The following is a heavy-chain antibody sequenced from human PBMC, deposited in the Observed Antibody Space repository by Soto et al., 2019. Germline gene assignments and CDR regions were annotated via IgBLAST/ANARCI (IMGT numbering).Heavy chain of an antibody. CDR3: TKTSGDFWTGYSPWHFDD. CDR2: IGGSVTTT. V-gene: IGHV3-23*01. J-gene: IGHJ4*02. Sequence: GGSLRLSCAASGFTFNRHTMAWVRQGQGKGLEWVSVIGGSVTTTYYADSVKGRFDISRDNSKNEVYLQLNSLRAEDTAVYFCTKTSGDFWTGYSPWHFDDWGQGTLVTVSS. D-gene: IGHD3-3*01. CDR1: GFTFNRHT.